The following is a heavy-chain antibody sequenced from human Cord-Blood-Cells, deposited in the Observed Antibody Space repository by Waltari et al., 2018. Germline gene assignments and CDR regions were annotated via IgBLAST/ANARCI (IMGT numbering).Heavy chain of an antibody. V-gene: IGHV2-5*02. CDR1: GFSLSTSGVG. CDR2: IYWDDDK. CDR3: AHRSITIFGVVSDAFDI. J-gene: IGHJ3*02. Sequence: QITLKESGPTLVKPTQTLTLTCTFSGFSLSTSGVGVGWSRQPPGKALEWLALIYWDDDKRYSPSLKSRLTITKDTSKNQVVLTMTNMDPVDTATYYCAHRSITIFGVVSDAFDICGQGTMVTVSS. D-gene: IGHD3-3*01.